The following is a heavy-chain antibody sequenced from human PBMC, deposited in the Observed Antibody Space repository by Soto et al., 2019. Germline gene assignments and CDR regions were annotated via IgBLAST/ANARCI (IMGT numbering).Heavy chain of an antibody. CDR3: ARGSGSSRWDSYYYGLDV. Sequence: GASVKVSCKTSGYIFTSYDVNWVRQATGQGLEWMGWMNSNSGNTGFAQKFQGRVTMTRHTSISTAYMELSSLTSEDTAVYYCARGSGSSRWDSYYYGLDVWGQGTTVTVSS. CDR2: MNSNSGNT. D-gene: IGHD6-13*01. J-gene: IGHJ6*02. V-gene: IGHV1-8*01. CDR1: GYIFTSYD.